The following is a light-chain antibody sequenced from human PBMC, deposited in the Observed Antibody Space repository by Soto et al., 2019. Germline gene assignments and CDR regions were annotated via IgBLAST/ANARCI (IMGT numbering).Light chain of an antibody. CDR1: QSVLYSSNNKNY. V-gene: IGKV4-1*01. J-gene: IGKJ4*01. CDR3: QQYYSTPLT. CDR2: WAS. Sequence: DIVMTQPPDSLAVSLGERATINCKSSQSVLYSSNNKNYLAWYQQKPGQPPKLLIYWASTRESGVPDRFSGSGSGTDFTLTISSLQAEDVAVYYCQQYYSTPLTFGGGTKADIK.